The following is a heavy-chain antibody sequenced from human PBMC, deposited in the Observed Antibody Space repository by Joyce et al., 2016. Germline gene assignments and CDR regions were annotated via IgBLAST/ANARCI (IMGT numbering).Heavy chain of an antibody. D-gene: IGHD3-10*01. CDR1: GFSFSGYW. Sequence: EVQLVESGGGLVQPGGSLRLSCAASGFSFSGYWMTWVRQAPGKGLQWVANIREDGSESNYVDSVKGRFTVSRDNAKSSLYLQMNTLRVEDTAVYYCVRDHRPLWVGELSSSLDYWGQGILVTVSS. J-gene: IGHJ4*02. CDR2: IREDGSES. CDR3: VRDHRPLWVGELSSSLDY. V-gene: IGHV3-7*01.